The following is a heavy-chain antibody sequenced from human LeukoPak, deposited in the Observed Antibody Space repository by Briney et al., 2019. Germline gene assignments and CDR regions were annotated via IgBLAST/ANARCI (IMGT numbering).Heavy chain of an antibody. D-gene: IGHD5-18*01. J-gene: IGHJ4*02. CDR1: GYTFTSYY. CDR3: ARVSSHGLQNKDSYGYYNY. CDR2: INPSGGST. V-gene: IGHV1-46*01. Sequence: PWASVKVSCKASGYTFTSYYMHWVRQAPGQGLEWMGIINPSGGSTSYAQKFQGRVTMTRDTSTSTVYMELSSLRSDDTAVYYCARVSSHGLQNKDSYGYYNYWGQGTLVTVSS.